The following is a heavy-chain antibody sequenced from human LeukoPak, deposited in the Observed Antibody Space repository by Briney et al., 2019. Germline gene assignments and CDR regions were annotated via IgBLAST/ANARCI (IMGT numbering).Heavy chain of an antibody. CDR1: GGSISSYY. Sequence: PSETLSLTCTVSGGSISSYYWSWIRQPPGKGLEWIGYIYYSGSTNYNPSLKSRVIISVDTSKNQFSLKLRSVTAADTAVYYCARVSGYDWESFYDYWGQGTLVTVSS. D-gene: IGHD5-12*01. V-gene: IGHV4-59*01. CDR3: ARVSGYDWESFYDY. CDR2: IYYSGST. J-gene: IGHJ4*02.